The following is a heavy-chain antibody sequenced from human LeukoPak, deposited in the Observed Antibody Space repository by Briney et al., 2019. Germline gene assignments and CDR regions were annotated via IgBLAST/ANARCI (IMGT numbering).Heavy chain of an antibody. CDR2: ISGSGGST. J-gene: IGHJ4*02. CDR1: GFTFSSYA. CDR3: AKYGDYGDY. D-gene: IGHD4-17*01. Sequence: PGGSLRLSCAASGFTFSSYAMSWVRQAPGEGLGWVSAISGSGGSTNYADSVKGRFTISSDNSKNTLYLQMNSLRAEDTAVYYCAKYGDYGDYWGQGTLVTVSS. V-gene: IGHV3-23*01.